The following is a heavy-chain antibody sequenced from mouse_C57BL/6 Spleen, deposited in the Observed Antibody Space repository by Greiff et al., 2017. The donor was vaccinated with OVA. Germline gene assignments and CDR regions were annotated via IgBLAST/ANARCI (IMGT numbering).Heavy chain of an antibody. J-gene: IGHJ2*01. Sequence: VQLQESGAELVKPGASVKISCKASGYAFSSYWMNWVKQRPGKGLEWIGQIYPGDGDTNYNGKFKGKATLTADESSSTAYMQLSSLTSEDSAVYFCARDYGTLHFDYWGQGTTLTVSS. CDR1: GYAFSSYW. CDR2: IYPGDGDT. V-gene: IGHV1-80*01. D-gene: IGHD1-1*01. CDR3: ARDYGTLHFDY.